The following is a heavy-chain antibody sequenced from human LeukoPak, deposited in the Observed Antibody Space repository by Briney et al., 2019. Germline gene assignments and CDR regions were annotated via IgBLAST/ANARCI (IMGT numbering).Heavy chain of an antibody. Sequence: GGSLRLSCAASGFTFSSYAMHWVRQAPGKGLEWVAVISYDGSNKYYADSVKGRITISRDNSKNMLFLQMNSLRAEDTAVYYCARGDHYGSGRWLFHYWGQGTLVTVSS. V-gene: IGHV3-30-3*01. CDR3: ARGDHYGSGRWLFHY. D-gene: IGHD3-10*01. J-gene: IGHJ4*02. CDR1: GFTFSSYA. CDR2: ISYDGSNK.